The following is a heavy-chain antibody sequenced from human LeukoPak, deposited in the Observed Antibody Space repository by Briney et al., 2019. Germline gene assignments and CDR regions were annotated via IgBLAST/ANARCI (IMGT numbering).Heavy chain of an antibody. CDR2: IKQDGSEK. Sequence: SGGSLRLSCAASGFTFSSYWMSWVRQAPGKGLEWVANIKQDGSEKYYVDSVKGRFTISRDNAKNSLYLQMNSLRAEDTAVYYCAREGCGGDCPTRYWGQGTLVTVSS. V-gene: IGHV3-7*01. D-gene: IGHD2-21*02. CDR1: GFTFSSYW. J-gene: IGHJ4*02. CDR3: AREGCGGDCPTRY.